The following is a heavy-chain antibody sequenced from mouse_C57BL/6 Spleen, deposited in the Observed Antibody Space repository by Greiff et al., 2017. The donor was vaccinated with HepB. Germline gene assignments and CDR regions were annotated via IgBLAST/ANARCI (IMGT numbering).Heavy chain of an antibody. CDR2: IHPNSGST. CDR1: GYTFTSYW. CDR3: ARGELGQVYWYFDV. J-gene: IGHJ1*03. Sequence: QVQLQQPGAELVKPGASVKLSCKASGYTFTSYWMHWVKQRPGQGLEWIGMIHPNSGSTNYNEKFKSKATLTVDKSSSTAYMQLSSLTSEDSAVYYCARGELGQVYWYFDVWGTGTTVTVSS. D-gene: IGHD4-1*01. V-gene: IGHV1-64*01.